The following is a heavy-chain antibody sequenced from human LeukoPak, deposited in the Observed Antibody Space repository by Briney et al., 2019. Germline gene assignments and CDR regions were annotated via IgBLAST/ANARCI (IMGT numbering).Heavy chain of an antibody. CDR1: GFTFNDYA. CDR3: AKDIGMVRESEFDY. V-gene: IGHV3-23*01. D-gene: IGHD3-10*01. J-gene: IGHJ4*02. Sequence: GGSLRLSCAASGFTFNDYAMTWVRQAPGKGLEWVSAISGSGGSTYYADSVKGRFTISRDNSKNTLYLQMNSLRAEDTAVYYCAKDIGMVRESEFDYWGQGTLVTVSS. CDR2: ISGSGGST.